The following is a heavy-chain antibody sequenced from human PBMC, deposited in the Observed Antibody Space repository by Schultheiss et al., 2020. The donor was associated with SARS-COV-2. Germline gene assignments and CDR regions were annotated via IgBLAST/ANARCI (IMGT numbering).Heavy chain of an antibody. CDR2: IYHSGST. Sequence: SETLSLTCAVYGGSFSGYYWGWIRQPPGKGLEWIGSIYHSGSTYYNPSLKSRVTISVDTSKNHFSLKLSSVTAADTAVYYCARALGIAVIDAFDIWGQGTMVTVSS. D-gene: IGHD6-19*01. CDR3: ARALGIAVIDAFDI. CDR1: GGSFSGYY. J-gene: IGHJ3*02. V-gene: IGHV4-38-2*01.